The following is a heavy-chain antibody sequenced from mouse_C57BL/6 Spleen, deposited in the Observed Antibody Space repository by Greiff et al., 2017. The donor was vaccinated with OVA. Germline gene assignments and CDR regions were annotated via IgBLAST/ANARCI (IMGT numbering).Heavy chain of an antibody. CDR2: ISSGSSTI. CDR3: ARGGLLQAWFAY. CDR1: GFTFSDYG. J-gene: IGHJ3*01. D-gene: IGHD2-3*01. V-gene: IGHV5-17*01. Sequence: DVHLVESGGGLVKPGGSLKLSCAASGFTFSDYGMHWVRQAPEKGLEWVAYISSGSSTIYYADTVKGRFTISRDNAKNTLFLQMTSLRSEDTAMYYCARGGLLQAWFAYWGQGTLVTVSA.